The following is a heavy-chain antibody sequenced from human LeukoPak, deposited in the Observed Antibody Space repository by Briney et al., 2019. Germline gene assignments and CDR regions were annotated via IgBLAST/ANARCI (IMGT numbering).Heavy chain of an antibody. CDR2: IYTSGIT. CDR1: GGSVSSYN. Sequence: PSETLSLTCTVSGGSVSSYNWTWIRQPAGMGLELVGRIYTSGITNYSPSLRSRVTMSLDTSKNQFSLKLSSVTAADTAVYYCARDRGTWNDDGFDYWGQGTLVTVSS. V-gene: IGHV4-4*07. D-gene: IGHD1-1*01. CDR3: ARDRGTWNDDGFDY. J-gene: IGHJ4*02.